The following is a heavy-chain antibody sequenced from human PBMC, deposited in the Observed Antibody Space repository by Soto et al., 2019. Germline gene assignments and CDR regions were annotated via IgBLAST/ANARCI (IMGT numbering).Heavy chain of an antibody. J-gene: IGHJ3*02. CDR2: IYYIGST. CDR3: ARFYMVRGVMGAFDI. Sequence: PSETLSLTCTVSGGSISSGGYFWSWIRQHPGKGLEWIGYIYYIGSTYYNPSLKSRVSISVDTSKNQFSLKLSSVTAADTAVYCCARFYMVRGVMGAFDIWGQGTMVPVS. V-gene: IGHV4-31*03. CDR1: GGSISSGGYF. D-gene: IGHD3-10*01.